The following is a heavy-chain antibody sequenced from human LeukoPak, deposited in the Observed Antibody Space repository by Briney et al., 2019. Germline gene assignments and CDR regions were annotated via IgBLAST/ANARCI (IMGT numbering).Heavy chain of an antibody. D-gene: IGHD5-12*01. V-gene: IGHV3-7*01. CDR1: GFTFSSNW. CDR3: ARDEDSGYDYFDY. Sequence: GGCLRLSCAASGFTFSSNWRSWVRQAPGKGLEWVANIKQDGSEKDYVDSVKGRFTISRDNAKNSLYLQMNSLRAEDTAVDYCARDEDSGYDYFDYWGQGTLVTVSS. J-gene: IGHJ4*02. CDR2: IKQDGSEK.